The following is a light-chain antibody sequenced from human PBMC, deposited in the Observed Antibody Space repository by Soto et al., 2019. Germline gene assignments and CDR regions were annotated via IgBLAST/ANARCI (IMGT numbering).Light chain of an antibody. CDR2: DVN. Sequence: QSALTQPRAVSGSPGQSVTVSCTGTSNDVGAYIYFSWYQQHPGKAPRLMIYDVNNRPSGVPDRFAGYKSGNTASLTISALQAEDEADYFCCSYAGNYAFVFGGGTKVTVL. CDR3: CSYAGNYAFV. J-gene: IGLJ2*01. V-gene: IGLV2-11*01. CDR1: SNDVGAYIY.